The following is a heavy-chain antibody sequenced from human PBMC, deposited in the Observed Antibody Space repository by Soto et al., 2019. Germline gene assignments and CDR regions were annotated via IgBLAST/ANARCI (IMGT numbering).Heavy chain of an antibody. Sequence: PGGSLRLSCAASGFTVSSNYMSWVRQAPGKGLEWVSVIYSGGSTYYADSVKGRFTISRDNSKNTLYLQMNSLRDEDTVVYYCASPKGAAVAGTLYFDYWGQGTLVTVSS. J-gene: IGHJ4*02. CDR1: GFTVSSNY. CDR2: IYSGGST. D-gene: IGHD6-19*01. CDR3: ASPKGAAVAGTLYFDY. V-gene: IGHV3-66*01.